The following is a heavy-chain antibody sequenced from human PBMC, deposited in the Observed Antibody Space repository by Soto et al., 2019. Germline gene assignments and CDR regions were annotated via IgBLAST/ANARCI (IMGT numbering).Heavy chain of an antibody. Sequence: QVQLVESGGGVVQPGRSLRLSCAASGFTFSSYGMHWVRQAPGKGLEWVAVISYDGSNKYYADSVKGRFTISRDNSKNTLYLQMNSLRAEDTAVYYCAKKARAWNDDSWGRGTLVTVSS. J-gene: IGHJ4*02. D-gene: IGHD1-1*01. V-gene: IGHV3-30*18. CDR3: AKKARAWNDDS. CDR1: GFTFSSYG. CDR2: ISYDGSNK.